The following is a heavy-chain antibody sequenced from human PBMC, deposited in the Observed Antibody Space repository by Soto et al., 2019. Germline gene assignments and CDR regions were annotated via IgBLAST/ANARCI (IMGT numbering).Heavy chain of an antibody. J-gene: IGHJ5*02. Sequence: PSETLSLTCTVSGGSISSGDYYWSWIRQPPGKGLEWIGYIYYSGSTYYNPSLKSRVTISVDTSKNQFSLKLSPVTAADTAVYYCAREKYDSSGRNWFDPWGQGTLVTVSS. CDR2: IYYSGST. V-gene: IGHV4-30-4*01. D-gene: IGHD3-22*01. CDR3: AREKYDSSGRNWFDP. CDR1: GGSISSGDYY.